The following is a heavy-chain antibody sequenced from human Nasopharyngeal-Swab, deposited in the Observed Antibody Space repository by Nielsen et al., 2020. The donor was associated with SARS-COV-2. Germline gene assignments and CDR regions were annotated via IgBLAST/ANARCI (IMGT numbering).Heavy chain of an antibody. V-gene: IGHV4-39*01. CDR2: IYYSGST. Sequence: WIRQPPGKGLEWIGSIYYSGSTYYNPSHKSRVTISVDTSKNQFSLKLSSVTAADTAVYYCATPWELSAYWGQGTLVTVSS. D-gene: IGHD1-26*01. J-gene: IGHJ4*02. CDR3: ATPWELSAY.